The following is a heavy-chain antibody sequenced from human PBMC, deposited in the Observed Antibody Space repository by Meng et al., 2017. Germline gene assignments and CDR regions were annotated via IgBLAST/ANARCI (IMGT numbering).Heavy chain of an antibody. CDR1: GLRFTDAW. Sequence: VELVGAGGGLVKPGGSLRLSCVASGLRFTDAWMSWVRQAPGKGLEWVGRIERKSDGGTIYYAAPVKGRFTISRDDSKNTLYLQMDSLINEDTAVYFCATGAAAADHWGQGTLVTVSS. D-gene: IGHD6-13*01. J-gene: IGHJ4*02. CDR2: IERKSDGGTI. CDR3: ATGAAAADH. V-gene: IGHV3-15*04.